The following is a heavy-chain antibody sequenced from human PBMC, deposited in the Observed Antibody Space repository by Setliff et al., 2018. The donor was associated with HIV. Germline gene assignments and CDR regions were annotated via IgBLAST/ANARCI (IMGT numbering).Heavy chain of an antibody. CDR1: GGSISSSSHY. Sequence: PSETLSLTCIVSGGSISSSSHYWGWIRQPPGKGLEWIGNIYYSGSTYYNPSLKSRVTISVDTSKNQFSLKLSSVTAADTAVYYCARGRFTYYYDSSGYYYWGQGTLVTVSS. V-gene: IGHV4-39*07. CDR3: ARGRFTYYYDSSGYYY. D-gene: IGHD3-22*01. CDR2: IYYSGST. J-gene: IGHJ4*02.